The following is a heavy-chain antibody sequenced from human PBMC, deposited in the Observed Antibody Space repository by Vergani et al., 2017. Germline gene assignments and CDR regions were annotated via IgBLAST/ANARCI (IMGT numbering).Heavy chain of an antibody. D-gene: IGHD3-10*01. Sequence: QVRLVESGGGVVQPGRSLRLSCAASGFTFSSYGMHWVRQAPGKGLEWVAVIWYDGSNKYYADSVKGRFTISRDNSKNTLYLQMNSLRAEDTAVYYCAREGPDYYGSGXVDYWGQGTLVTVSS. CDR1: GFTFSSYG. CDR3: AREGPDYYGSGXVDY. J-gene: IGHJ4*02. V-gene: IGHV3-33*01. CDR2: IWYDGSNK.